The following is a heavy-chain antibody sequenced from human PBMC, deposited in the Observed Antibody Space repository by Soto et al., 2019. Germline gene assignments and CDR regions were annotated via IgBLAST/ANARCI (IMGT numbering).Heavy chain of an antibody. Sequence: ASVKVSCKASGYTFTTYGISWVRQAPGQGLEWLGWVNTHNGNTNYAQNLQGRVIMTADTSTSTAYMELRSLRSDDTAIYYCTREGSAPYYYYGMDAWGQGTTVTVS. D-gene: IGHD3-10*01. CDR1: GYTFTTYG. V-gene: IGHV1-18*01. J-gene: IGHJ6*02. CDR2: VNTHNGNT. CDR3: TREGSAPYYYYGMDA.